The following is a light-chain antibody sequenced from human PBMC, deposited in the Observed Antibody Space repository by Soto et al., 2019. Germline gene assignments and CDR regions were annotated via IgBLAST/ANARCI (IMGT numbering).Light chain of an antibody. CDR2: AAS. Sequence: ALQLTKSPSSLSASVGDRVTITCRASQGIRDELGWYQQKAGKAPNLLISAASRLQSGVPSRFSGRGSGTDFTLTISSLQPEDFATYYCLQDYDYPRTFGQGTKVDIK. CDR1: QGIRDE. J-gene: IGKJ1*01. V-gene: IGKV1-6*01. CDR3: LQDYDYPRT.